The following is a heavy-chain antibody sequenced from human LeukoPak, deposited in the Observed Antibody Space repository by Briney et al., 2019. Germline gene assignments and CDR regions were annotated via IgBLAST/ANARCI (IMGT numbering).Heavy chain of an antibody. CDR1: GFTFSSYA. J-gene: IGHJ4*02. CDR3: AKTMVRGVIITNFDY. Sequence: GGFLRLSCAASGFTFSSYAMSWVRQAPGKGLEWVSAISGSGGSTYYADSVKGRFTISRDNSKNTLYLQMNSLRAEDTAVYYCAKTMVRGVIITNFDYWGQGTLVTVSS. V-gene: IGHV3-23*01. CDR2: ISGSGGST. D-gene: IGHD3-10*01.